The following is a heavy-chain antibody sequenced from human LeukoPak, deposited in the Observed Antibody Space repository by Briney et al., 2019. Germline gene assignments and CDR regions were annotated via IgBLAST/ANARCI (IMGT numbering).Heavy chain of an antibody. CDR2: INPSSDGP. J-gene: IGHJ1*01. D-gene: IGHD2-15*01. Sequence: ASVKVSCKASGYTFTDYYIHWVRQAPGQGLEWMGWINPSSDGPNYAPKFQGRVTLTRDTSISTTYMELSSLRSDDTAVYYCVRGDSDGTHHWGQGTLVTVSS. CDR3: VRGDSDGTHH. CDR1: GYTFTDYY. V-gene: IGHV1-2*02.